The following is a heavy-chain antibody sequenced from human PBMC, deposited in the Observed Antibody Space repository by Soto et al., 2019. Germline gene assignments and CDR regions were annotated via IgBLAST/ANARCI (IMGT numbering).Heavy chain of an antibody. V-gene: IGHV1-8*02. CDR2: MTPNSGGT. CDR3: ATHEYEQQLVN. CDR1: GYTFQTYD. Sequence: QVQLVQSGAEVKRPGASVKVSCRASGYTFQTYDIVWVRQATGQGLEWLGWMTPNSGGTVYAQNFQGRVTMTRDTSMSTAYMELSSLRSDDTALYHCATHEYEQQLVNWGQGTLVTVSS. D-gene: IGHD6-13*01. J-gene: IGHJ4*02.